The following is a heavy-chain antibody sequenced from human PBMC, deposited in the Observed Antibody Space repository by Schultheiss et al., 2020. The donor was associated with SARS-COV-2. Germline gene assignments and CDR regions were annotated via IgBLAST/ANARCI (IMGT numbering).Heavy chain of an antibody. CDR2: IKQDGSEK. J-gene: IGHJ6*03. V-gene: IGHV3-7*02. CDR3: ARLPVNTSRFIYYYYYMDV. Sequence: GESLKISCAASGFTFSSYWMSWVRQAPGKGLEWVANIKQDGSEKYYVDSVKGRFTISRDNAKNSLYLQMNSLRAEDTAVYYCARLPVNTSRFIYYYYYMDVWGKGTTVTVSS. D-gene: IGHD2-2*01. CDR1: GFTFSSYW.